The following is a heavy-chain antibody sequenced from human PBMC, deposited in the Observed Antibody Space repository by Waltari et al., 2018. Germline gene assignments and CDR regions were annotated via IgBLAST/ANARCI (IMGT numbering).Heavy chain of an antibody. CDR3: ARRVAVAGAFDY. Sequence: QVQLQESGPGLVKPSETLSLTCAVSGYSISSGYYWGWIRQPPGKGLEWIGSIYHSGSTYYNPSLKSRVTISVDTSKNQFSRKLSSVTAADTAVYYCARRVAVAGAFDYWGQGTLVTVSS. D-gene: IGHD6-19*01. CDR1: GYSISSGYY. J-gene: IGHJ4*02. CDR2: IYHSGST. V-gene: IGHV4-38-2*01.